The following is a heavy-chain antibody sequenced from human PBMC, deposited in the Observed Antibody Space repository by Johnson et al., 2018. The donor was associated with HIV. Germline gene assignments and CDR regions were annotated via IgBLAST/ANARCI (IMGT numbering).Heavy chain of an antibody. D-gene: IGHD5-24*01. CDR2: IKQDGSEK. V-gene: IGHV3-7*01. CDR1: GFTVSSNY. J-gene: IGHJ3*02. Sequence: VQLVESGGGLIQPGGSLRLSCAASGFTVSSNYMSWVRQAPGNGLEWVANIKQDGSEKYYVDSVKGRFTISRDNAKNSLYLQMNSLRAEDTAVYYCARDTGDGLQRGAFDIWGQGTMVTVSS. CDR3: ARDTGDGLQRGAFDI.